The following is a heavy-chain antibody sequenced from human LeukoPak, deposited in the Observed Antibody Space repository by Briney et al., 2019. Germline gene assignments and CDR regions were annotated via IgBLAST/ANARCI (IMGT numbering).Heavy chain of an antibody. CDR1: GFTFSSYT. CDR3: ARDQSLDRVGATHLPIDDPFDI. V-gene: IGHV3-21*01. CDR2: IISSSSYI. J-gene: IGHJ3*02. Sequence: PGGSLRLSCAASGFTFSSYTMSWVRQAPGKGLEGVSSIISSSSYIYYADSVKGRFTISRDNARNSLYLQMNSLRAEDTAVYYCARDQSLDRVGATHLPIDDPFDIWGPGTMVTVSS. D-gene: IGHD1-26*01.